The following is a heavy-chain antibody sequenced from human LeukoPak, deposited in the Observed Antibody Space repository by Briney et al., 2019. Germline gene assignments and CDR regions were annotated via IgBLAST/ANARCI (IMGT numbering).Heavy chain of an antibody. CDR3: ARRMGATPLYDY. J-gene: IGHJ4*02. CDR2: IYYSGST. V-gene: IGHV4-59*08. CDR1: GFTFSDYY. Sequence: GSLRLSCAASGFTFSDYYMSWIRQPPGKGLEWIGYIYYSGSTNYNPSLKSRVTISVDTSKNQFSLKLSSVTAADTAVYYCARRMGATPLYDYWGQGTLVTVSS. D-gene: IGHD1-26*01.